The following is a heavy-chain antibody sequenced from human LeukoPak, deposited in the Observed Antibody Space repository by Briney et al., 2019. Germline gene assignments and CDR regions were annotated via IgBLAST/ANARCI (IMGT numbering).Heavy chain of an antibody. D-gene: IGHD5-12*01. CDR2: IKQDGSEK. CDR1: GFTFSSYW. CDR3: AKDVSPDIVATSIDY. J-gene: IGHJ4*02. Sequence: PGGSLRLSCAASGFTFSSYWMSWVRQAPGKGLEWVANIKQDGSEKYYVDSVKGRFTISRDNAKNSLYLQMNSLRAEDMALYYCAKDVSPDIVATSIDYWGQGTLVTVSS. V-gene: IGHV3-7*03.